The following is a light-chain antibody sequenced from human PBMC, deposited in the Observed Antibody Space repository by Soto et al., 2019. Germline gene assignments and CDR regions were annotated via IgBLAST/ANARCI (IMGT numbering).Light chain of an antibody. J-gene: IGKJ2*01. CDR2: KAS. Sequence: DIQMTQSPSTLSASVGDRVTITCRASQSISSWLAWYQQKPGKAPKLLIYKASSLESGVPSRFSGSGSGTEFTFTISSLQPEDIATYYCQQCDNLPYTFGQGTKLEMK. V-gene: IGKV1-5*03. CDR3: QQCDNLPYT. CDR1: QSISSW.